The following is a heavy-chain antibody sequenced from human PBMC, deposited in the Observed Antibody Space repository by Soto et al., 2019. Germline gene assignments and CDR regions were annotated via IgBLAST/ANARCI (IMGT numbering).Heavy chain of an antibody. CDR3: ARGLADGGNSGLDY. CDR2: INVGNGNT. CDR1: GYTFTSYA. J-gene: IGHJ4*02. Sequence: GASVKVSCKASGYTFTSYAMHWVRQAPGQRLEWMGWINVGNGNTKYSQKFQGRVTITRDTSASTAYMELSSLRSEDTAVYYCARGLADGGNSGLDYWGQGTLVTVSS. D-gene: IGHD2-21*02. V-gene: IGHV1-3*01.